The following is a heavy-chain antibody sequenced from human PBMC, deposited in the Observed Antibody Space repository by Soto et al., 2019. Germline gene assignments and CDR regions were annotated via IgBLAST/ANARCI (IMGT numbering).Heavy chain of an antibody. J-gene: IGHJ6*02. D-gene: IGHD5-18*01. CDR1: GFTVSSDY. Sequence: GGSLRLSCAASGFTVSSDYMSWVRQAPGKGLEWVSVIYSGGSTYYADSVKGRFTISRDNSKNTLYLQMNSLRAEDTAVYYCARDGATDTAILGGGYYYYGMDVWGQGTTVTVSS. V-gene: IGHV3-53*01. CDR2: IYSGGST. CDR3: ARDGATDTAILGGGYYYYGMDV.